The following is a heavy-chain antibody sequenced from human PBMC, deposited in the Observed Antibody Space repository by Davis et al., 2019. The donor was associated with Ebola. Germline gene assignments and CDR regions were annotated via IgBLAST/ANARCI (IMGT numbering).Heavy chain of an antibody. Sequence: GESLKISCAASGFTFSSYWMHWVRQAPGKGLEWVANIKQDGGEKYYVDSVRDRFTISRDNAKNSLYLQMNSLRVEDTAVYYCARAKYYGMDVWGKGTTVTVSS. J-gene: IGHJ6*04. CDR1: GFTFSSYW. V-gene: IGHV3-7*01. CDR3: ARAKYYGMDV. D-gene: IGHD6-6*01. CDR2: IKQDGGEK.